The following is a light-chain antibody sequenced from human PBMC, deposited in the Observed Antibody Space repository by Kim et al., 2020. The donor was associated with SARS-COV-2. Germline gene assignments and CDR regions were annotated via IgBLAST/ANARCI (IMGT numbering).Light chain of an antibody. J-gene: IGLJ3*02. CDR1: TGAVTSGNY. V-gene: IGLV7-46*01. CDR3: LLSYSGARARV. Sequence: QAVVTQEPSLTVSPGGTVTLTCGSSTGAVTSGNYPYWLQQKPGQAPRTLIYDTSNKHSWTPARFSGSLLGGKAALTLSGAQPEDEAEYYCLLSYSGARARVFGGGTQLTVL. CDR2: DTS.